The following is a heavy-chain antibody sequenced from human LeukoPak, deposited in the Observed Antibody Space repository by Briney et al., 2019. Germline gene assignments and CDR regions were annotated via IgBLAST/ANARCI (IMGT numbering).Heavy chain of an antibody. D-gene: IGHD5-24*01. Sequence: GSLRLSCAASGFTFTNYWMFWVRQAPGKGLVWVSGINPDGSTTTYADSVKGRFTISRDNAKNSLYLQMNSLRAEDTAVYYCARARDDYTAALDYWGQGALVTVSS. CDR3: ARARDDYTAALDY. V-gene: IGHV3-74*01. CDR1: GFTFTNYW. CDR2: INPDGSTT. J-gene: IGHJ4*02.